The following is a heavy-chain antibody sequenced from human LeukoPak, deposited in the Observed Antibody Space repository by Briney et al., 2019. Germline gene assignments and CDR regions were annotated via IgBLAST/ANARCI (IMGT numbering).Heavy chain of an antibody. CDR3: ARGGGIAAAGWLGNWFDP. J-gene: IGHJ5*02. D-gene: IGHD6-13*01. V-gene: IGHV1-8*01. Sequence: GASVKVSCKASGYTFTRYDINWVRQATGQGREWMGWMNPNSGNTGYAQKFEGRVTMTRNTSISTAYMELSSLRSEDTAVYYCARGGGIAAAGWLGNWFDPWGQGTLVTVSS. CDR1: GYTFTRYD. CDR2: MNPNSGNT.